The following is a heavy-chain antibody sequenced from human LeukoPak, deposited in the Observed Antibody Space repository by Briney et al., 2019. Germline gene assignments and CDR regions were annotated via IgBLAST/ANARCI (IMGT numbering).Heavy chain of an antibody. Sequence: SETLSLTCAVYGGSFSGYYWSWIRQPPGKGLEWIGEINHSGSTNYNPSLKSRVTISVDTSKNQFSLKLSSVTAADTAVYYYARGGGGGSYNWFDPWGQGTLVTVSS. D-gene: IGHD2-15*01. J-gene: IGHJ5*02. CDR3: ARGGGGGSYNWFDP. CDR2: INHSGST. CDR1: GGSFSGYY. V-gene: IGHV4-34*01.